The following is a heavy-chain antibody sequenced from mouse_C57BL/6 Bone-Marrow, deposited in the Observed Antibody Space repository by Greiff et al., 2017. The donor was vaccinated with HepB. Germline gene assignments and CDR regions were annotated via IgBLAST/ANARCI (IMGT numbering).Heavy chain of an antibody. V-gene: IGHV5-6*02. CDR2: ISSGGSYT. CDR1: GFTFSSYG. J-gene: IGHJ3*01. D-gene: IGHD3-1*01. CDR3: ARHAGAL. Sequence: EVKLVESGGDLVKPGGSLKLSCAASGFTFSSYGMSWVRQTPDKRLEWVATISSGGSYTYYPDSVKGRFTISRDNAKKTLYLQMSSLKSEDTAMYYCARHAGALWGQGTLVTVSA.